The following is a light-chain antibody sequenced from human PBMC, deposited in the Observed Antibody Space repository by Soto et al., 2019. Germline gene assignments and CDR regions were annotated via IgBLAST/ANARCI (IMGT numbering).Light chain of an antibody. CDR2: DAS. CDR3: QQFDTPPIT. J-gene: IGKJ5*01. V-gene: IGKV1-33*01. Sequence: DIQMTQSPSSLFASVGDRVTITCQATQDINIYLNWYQQKPGKAPNLLIYDASNLEIGVPSRFSGSGSGTDFVFTISSLQPEDIATYYCQQFDTPPITFGPGTRLEIK. CDR1: QDINIY.